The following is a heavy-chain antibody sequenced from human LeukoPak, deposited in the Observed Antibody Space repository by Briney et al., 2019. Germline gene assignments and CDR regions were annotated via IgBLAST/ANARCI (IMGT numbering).Heavy chain of an antibody. CDR1: GGSISSYD. D-gene: IGHD2-2*01. CDR3: ARAGPYCSSTSCYEGAWFDP. CDR2: IYYSGST. J-gene: IGHJ5*02. V-gene: IGHV4-59*01. Sequence: SQTLSLTCTVSGGSISSYDWGSIRQPPGKGLGWIGYIYYSGSTNYNPSLKGRVTISVDSSKNQFSLTLSSVTAADTAVYYCARAGPYCSSTSCYEGAWFDPWGQGNLVTVSS.